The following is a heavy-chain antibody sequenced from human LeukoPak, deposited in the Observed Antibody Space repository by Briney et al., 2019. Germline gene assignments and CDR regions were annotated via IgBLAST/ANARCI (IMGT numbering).Heavy chain of an antibody. CDR3: ARIAYCGADCHAFDV. V-gene: IGHV1-69*13. D-gene: IGHD2-21*01. J-gene: IGHJ3*01. Sequence: ASVKVSCKASGGSFSKYGITWVRQAPGQGLEWMGGIMFTFGTTKYAQRFQGRVTISADESTSTAYMEVSSLRSEDTAVYYCARIAYCGADCHAFDVWGQGTMVIVS. CDR2: IMFTFGTT. CDR1: GGSFSKYG.